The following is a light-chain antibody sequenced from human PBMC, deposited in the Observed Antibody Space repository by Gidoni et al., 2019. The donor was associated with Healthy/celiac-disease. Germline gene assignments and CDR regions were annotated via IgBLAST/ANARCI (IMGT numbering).Light chain of an antibody. J-gene: IGKJ1*01. Sequence: EIVLTQSPGTLSLSPGERATLSCRASQSVSSSYLAWYQQKPGQAPRLLSYGASSRATGIPYRFSGSGSGTDFTLTISRLEPEDFAVYYCQQYGSSPWTFGQGTKVEIK. CDR1: QSVSSSY. CDR3: QQYGSSPWT. CDR2: GAS. V-gene: IGKV3-20*01.